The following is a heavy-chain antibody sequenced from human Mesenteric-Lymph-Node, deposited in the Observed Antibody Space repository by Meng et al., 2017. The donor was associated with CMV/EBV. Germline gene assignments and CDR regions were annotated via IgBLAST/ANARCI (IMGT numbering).Heavy chain of an antibody. Sequence: SETLSLTCTVSGGSISNYYWSWIRQPPGQGLEWIGYIYYSGSSGNTNYNPSLKSRLTSLLDTSKNQFSLKLRSVTAAGTAVYYCARDLGRLLTSGWLAPWGQGTLVTVSS. CDR3: ARDLGRLLTSGWLAP. CDR2: IYYSGSSGNT. J-gene: IGHJ5*02. CDR1: GGSISNYY. V-gene: IGHV4-59*01.